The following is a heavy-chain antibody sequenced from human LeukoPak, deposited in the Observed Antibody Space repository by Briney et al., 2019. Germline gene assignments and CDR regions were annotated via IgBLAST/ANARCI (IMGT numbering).Heavy chain of an antibody. CDR1: GYTFTSYY. CDR3: ARKGELLHWGYYYYYMDV. V-gene: IGHV1-46*01. CDR2: INPSGGST. Sequence: GASVKVSCKASGYTFTSYYMHWVRQAPGQGLEWMGIINPSGGSTSYAQKFQGRVTMTRDMSTSTVYMELSSLRSDDTAVYYCARKGELLHWGYYYYYMDVWGKGTTVTVSS. D-gene: IGHD1-26*01. J-gene: IGHJ6*03.